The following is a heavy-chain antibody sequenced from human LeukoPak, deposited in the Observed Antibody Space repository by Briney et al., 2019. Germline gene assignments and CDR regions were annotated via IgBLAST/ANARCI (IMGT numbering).Heavy chain of an antibody. CDR2: ISGSGDST. D-gene: IGHD3-3*01. CDR3: AKVISYDFWSGYFSFDY. CDR1: GFTFSSYA. Sequence: GGSLRLSXAASGFTFSSYAMSWVRQAPGKGLEWVSAISGSGDSTYYADSVKGRFTVSRGNSKNTLYLQMNSLRAEDTAVYYCAKVISYDFWSGYFSFDYWGQGTLVTVSS. V-gene: IGHV3-23*01. J-gene: IGHJ4*02.